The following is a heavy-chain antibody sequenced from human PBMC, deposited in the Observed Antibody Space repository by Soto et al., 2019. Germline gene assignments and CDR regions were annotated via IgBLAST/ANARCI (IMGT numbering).Heavy chain of an antibody. CDR1: GFTFSSYS. CDR2: ISSSSSYI. D-gene: IGHD3-16*01. Sequence: GGSLRLSCAASGFTFSSYSMNWVRQAPGKGLEWVSSISSSSSYIYYADSVKGRFTISRDNAKNSLYLQMNSLRAEDTAVYYCARDHSPSAGGTFDYWGQGTLVTVSS. J-gene: IGHJ4*02. CDR3: ARDHSPSAGGTFDY. V-gene: IGHV3-21*01.